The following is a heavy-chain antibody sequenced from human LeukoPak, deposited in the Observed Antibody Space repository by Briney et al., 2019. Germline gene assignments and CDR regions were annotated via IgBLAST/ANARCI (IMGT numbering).Heavy chain of an antibody. V-gene: IGHV3-30*02. D-gene: IGHD2-15*01. CDR2: IPYDGSNK. CDR3: AKEEFCSGGSCYPDY. Sequence: GGSLRLSCAASGFTFSSYGMHWVRQAPGKGLEWVAFIPYDGSNKYYADSVKGRFTISRDNSKNTLYLQMNSLRAEDTAVYYCAKEEFCSGGSCYPDYWGQGTLVTVSS. J-gene: IGHJ4*02. CDR1: GFTFSSYG.